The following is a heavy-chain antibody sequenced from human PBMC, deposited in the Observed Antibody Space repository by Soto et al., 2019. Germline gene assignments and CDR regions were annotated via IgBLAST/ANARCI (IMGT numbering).Heavy chain of an antibody. D-gene: IGHD2-15*01. Sequence: GGSLRLSCAASGFTFSSYSMNWVRQAPGKGLEWVSSISSSSSYIYYADSVKGRFTISRDNAKNSRYLQMNSLRAEDTAVYYCRAATRSGGYYFDYWGQGTLVTVSS. V-gene: IGHV3-21*01. CDR3: RAATRSGGYYFDY. CDR1: GFTFSSYS. CDR2: ISSSSSYI. J-gene: IGHJ4*02.